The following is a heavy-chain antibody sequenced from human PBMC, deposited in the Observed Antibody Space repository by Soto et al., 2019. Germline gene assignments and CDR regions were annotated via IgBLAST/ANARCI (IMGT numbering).Heavy chain of an antibody. D-gene: IGHD5-12*01. V-gene: IGHV3-21*01. Sequence: GVLRLSCAVSGFTFSNYTMNWVRQTLGKGPEWVSSISSTGKYIYYADSMEGRFSISRDNAKNSLYLQMNSLRAEDTAVYFCARRRKDVYNYGSTFDYWGQGTLVTVSS. CDR1: GFTFSNYT. CDR3: ARRRKDVYNYGSTFDY. CDR2: ISSTGKYI. J-gene: IGHJ4*02.